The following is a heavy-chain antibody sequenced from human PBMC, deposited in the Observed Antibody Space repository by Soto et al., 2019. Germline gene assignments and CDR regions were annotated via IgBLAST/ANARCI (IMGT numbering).Heavy chain of an antibody. CDR2: INPNRRET. Sequence: QVQLVQSGAEVEKPGASVKVSCKASGYTFTGYYMHWMRQAHGQGLEWVEWINPNRRETDYAQYFQGWVTMTRDMSTSTVYMGPSRLKSNDTAVYYCARGGGLNYYYYFAVWGKGTTVTVSS. J-gene: IGHJ6*03. CDR1: GYTFTGYY. V-gene: IGHV1-2*04. CDR3: ARGGGLNYYYYFAV.